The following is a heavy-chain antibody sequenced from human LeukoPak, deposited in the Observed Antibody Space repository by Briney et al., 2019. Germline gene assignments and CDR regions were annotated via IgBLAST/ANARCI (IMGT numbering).Heavy chain of an antibody. CDR3: VRYDSSSWYYDCFDY. CDR2: ISAYSGNT. Sequence: ASVKVSCKASGYTFTSYGISWVRQAPGQGLEWMGWISAYSGNTNYAQKLQGRVTMTTDTSTSTAYMELRSLRSDDTAVYYCVRYDSSSWYYDCFDYWGQGTLVTVSS. V-gene: IGHV1-18*01. D-gene: IGHD6-13*01. CDR1: GYTFTSYG. J-gene: IGHJ4*02.